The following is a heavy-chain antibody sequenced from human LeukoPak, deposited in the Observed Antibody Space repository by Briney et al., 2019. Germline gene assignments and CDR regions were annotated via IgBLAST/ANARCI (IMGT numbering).Heavy chain of an antibody. CDR2: ISHSGST. J-gene: IGHJ4*02. CDR1: GGSISSGGYF. Sequence: SQTLSLTCTVSGGSISSGGYFWSWVRQHPGKGLEWTGYISHSGSTNYNPSLKSRVTISADTSKNQFSLKLSSVTAADTAVYYCARDGDYWGQGTLVTVSS. V-gene: IGHV4-31*03. CDR3: ARDGDY.